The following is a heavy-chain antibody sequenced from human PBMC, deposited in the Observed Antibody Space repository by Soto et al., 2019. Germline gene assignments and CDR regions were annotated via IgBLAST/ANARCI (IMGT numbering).Heavy chain of an antibody. CDR3: ARLPGPLVAVLYIYPLDGREAMSDVDV. J-gene: IGHJ6*02. Sequence: QMQLVESGGGVVQPGGSLRLSCAASGFTFNCYRMHWVRQAAGKGLEWVAVVSFDGSNKYYADSVKGRFTISKDNSKNTLYLQMNSLRREDTAVYYCARLPGPLVAVLYIYPLDGREAMSDVDVWGQGTTVTVSS. CDR1: GFTFNCYR. CDR2: VSFDGSNK. D-gene: IGHD6-19*01. V-gene: IGHV3-30-3*01.